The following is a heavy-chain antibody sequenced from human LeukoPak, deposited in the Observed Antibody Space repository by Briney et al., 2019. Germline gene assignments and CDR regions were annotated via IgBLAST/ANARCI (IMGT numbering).Heavy chain of an antibody. J-gene: IGHJ4*02. CDR3: AREDAGGTYSFDY. Sequence: AGGSLRLSCAVSGFTVSSNFMSWVRQAPGKGPEWVSVIYTSGITYYAGSVRGRFTISRDNSKNTLYLQMDSLTAEDTAVYYCAREDAGGTYSFDYWGQGTLVTVSS. D-gene: IGHD1-26*01. CDR1: GFTVSSNF. CDR2: IYTSGIT. V-gene: IGHV3-66*01.